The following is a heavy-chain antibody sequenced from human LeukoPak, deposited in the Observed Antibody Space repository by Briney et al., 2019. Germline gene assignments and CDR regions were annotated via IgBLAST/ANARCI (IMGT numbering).Heavy chain of an antibody. D-gene: IGHD7-27*01. CDR2: MSPNSGIT. Sequence: ASVKVSCKASGGTFSSYAISWVRQAPGQGLEWMGWMSPNSGITGYAQKIQGRVTMTRNTAISTAYMELSSLRSEDTAVYYCVRTPPNWGADYWGQGTLVTVSS. J-gene: IGHJ4*02. CDR3: VRTPPNWGADY. V-gene: IGHV1-8*02. CDR1: GGTFSSYA.